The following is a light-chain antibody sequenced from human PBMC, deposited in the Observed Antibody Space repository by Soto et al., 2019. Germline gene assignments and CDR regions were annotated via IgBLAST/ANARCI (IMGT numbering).Light chain of an antibody. CDR3: SSYTSSSTLSTYV. CDR1: NSDVGVYNY. V-gene: IGLV2-14*03. CDR2: DVS. J-gene: IGLJ1*01. Sequence: QSVLNQPASVSGSPGQSITISCTGTNSDVGVYNYVSWYQHHPGKAPKLMIYDVSNRPSGVSNRFSGSKSGNTASLIISGLQAEDEADYYCSSYTSSSTLSTYVFGTGTKVTVL.